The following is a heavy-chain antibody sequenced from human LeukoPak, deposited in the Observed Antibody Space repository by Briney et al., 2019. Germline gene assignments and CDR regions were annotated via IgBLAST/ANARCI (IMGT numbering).Heavy chain of an antibody. V-gene: IGHV4-38-2*02. CDR3: ARVRRSSGWYVDY. D-gene: IGHD6-19*01. CDR1: GYSISSGYH. Sequence: SETLSLTCTVSGYSISSGYHWGWIRQPPGKGLEWIGSIYYSGSTYYNPSLKSRVTISVDTSKNQFSLKLSSVTAADTAVYYCARVRRSSGWYVDYWGQGTLVTVSS. CDR2: IYYSGST. J-gene: IGHJ4*02.